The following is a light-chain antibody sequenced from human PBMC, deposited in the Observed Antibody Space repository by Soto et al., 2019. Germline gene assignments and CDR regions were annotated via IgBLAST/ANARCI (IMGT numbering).Light chain of an antibody. CDR3: QQYNSYPWT. V-gene: IGKV1-5*03. J-gene: IGKJ1*01. Sequence: DIQMTQSPSTLSASVGDRVTITCRASQGISSWLAWYQQKPGKAPKLRIYKASSLESGVPSRFSGSGSGTEFTLTISSLQPDDFATYYGQQYNSYPWTFGQGTKVEIK. CDR2: KAS. CDR1: QGISSW.